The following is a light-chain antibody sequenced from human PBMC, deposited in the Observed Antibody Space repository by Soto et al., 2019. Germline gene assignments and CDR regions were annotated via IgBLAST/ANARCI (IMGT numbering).Light chain of an antibody. Sequence: EIILTQSPATLSLSPGERATLSCGASQSVSSSYVAWYQHRPGLAPRLLIHDASSRATGIPDRFSGTKSGTDFTLTIRRLEPEDAAVYYCQQYCSSPITFGQGTRLEI. CDR2: DAS. CDR1: QSVSSSY. J-gene: IGKJ5*01. CDR3: QQYCSSPIT. V-gene: IGKV3D-20*01.